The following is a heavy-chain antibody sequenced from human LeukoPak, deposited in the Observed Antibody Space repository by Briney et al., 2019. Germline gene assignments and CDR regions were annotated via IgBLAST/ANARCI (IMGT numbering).Heavy chain of an antibody. V-gene: IGHV4-39*01. CDR3: ARRALAVAGTPNYYYYMDV. CDR1: GGSISSSSYY. CDR2: IYYSGST. J-gene: IGHJ6*03. Sequence: SETLSLTCTVSGGSISSSSYYWGWIRHPPGKGLEWIGCIYYSGSTYYNPSLKSRVTISVDTSKNQFSLKLSSVTAADTAVYYCARRALAVAGTPNYYYYMDVWGKGTTVTVSS. D-gene: IGHD6-19*01.